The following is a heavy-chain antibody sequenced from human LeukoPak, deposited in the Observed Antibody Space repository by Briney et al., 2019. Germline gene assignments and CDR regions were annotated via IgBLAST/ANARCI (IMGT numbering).Heavy chain of an antibody. CDR2: SGSGGST. CDR3: AKEYGFGSDVDY. CDR1: GFTFSSYA. Sequence: GGSLRLSCAAAGFTFSSYAMNWVRQAPGKGLEWVSVSGSGGSTYYADSVKGRFTISRDNSKNTLYLQMNSLRAEDTAVYYCAKEYGFGSDVDYWGQGTLVTVSS. D-gene: IGHD3-10*01. J-gene: IGHJ4*02. V-gene: IGHV3-23*01.